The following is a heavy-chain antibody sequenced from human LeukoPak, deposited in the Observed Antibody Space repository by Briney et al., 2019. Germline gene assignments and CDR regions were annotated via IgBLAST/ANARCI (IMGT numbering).Heavy chain of an antibody. D-gene: IGHD3-22*01. CDR3: ARYGDSSGYGDY. CDR2: INHSGCT. J-gene: IGHJ4*02. CDR1: GGSFSGYY. V-gene: IGHV4-34*01. Sequence: PSETLSLTCAVYGGSFSGYYWSWIRQPPGKGLEWIGEINHSGCTNYNPSLRSRVTISVDTSKNQLSLKLSSVTAADTAVYYCARYGDSSGYGDYWGQGTLVTVSS.